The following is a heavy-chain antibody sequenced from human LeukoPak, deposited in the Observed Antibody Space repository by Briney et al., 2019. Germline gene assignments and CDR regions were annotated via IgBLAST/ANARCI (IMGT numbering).Heavy chain of an antibody. D-gene: IGHD3-9*01. CDR1: GGSISSYY. CDR2: IYYSGST. CDR3: ARHSGYYDILTGYYNNNWFDP. J-gene: IGHJ5*02. Sequence: PSETLSLTCTVSGGSISSYYWSWIRQPPGKGLEWIGYIYYSGSTNYNPSLKSRVTISVDTSKNQFSLKLSSVTAADTTVYYCARHSGYYDILTGYYNNNWFDPWGQGTLVTVSS. V-gene: IGHV4-59*01.